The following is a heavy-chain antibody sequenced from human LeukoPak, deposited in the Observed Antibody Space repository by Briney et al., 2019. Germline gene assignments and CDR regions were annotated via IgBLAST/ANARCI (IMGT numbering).Heavy chain of an antibody. CDR1: GYTFTSYD. J-gene: IGHJ5*02. Sequence: ASVKVSCKASGYTFTSYDINWVRQATGQGLEWMGWMNPNSGNTGYAQKFQGRVTMTRNTSISTAYMELSSLRSEDTAVYYCARAATMRTHWFDPWGQGTLVTVSS. CDR3: ARAATMRTHWFDP. CDR2: MNPNSGNT. V-gene: IGHV1-8*01. D-gene: IGHD2-15*01.